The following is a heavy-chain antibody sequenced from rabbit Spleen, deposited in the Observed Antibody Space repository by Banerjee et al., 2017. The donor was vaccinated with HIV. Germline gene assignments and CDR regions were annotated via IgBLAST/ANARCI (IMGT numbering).Heavy chain of an antibody. CDR2: VAAGGSFTS. D-gene: IGHD6-1*01. V-gene: IGHV1S40*01. Sequence: SLEESGGDLVKPGASLTLTCTASVVSFSSNYYMCWVRQAPGKGPEWIACVAAGGSFTSYYATWAKGRFTISKTSATTVTLQMTSLTAADTATYFCVREAGYGGYGDANLWGTGTLVTVS. J-gene: IGHJ4*01. CDR3: VREAGYGGYGDANL. CDR1: VVSFSSNYY.